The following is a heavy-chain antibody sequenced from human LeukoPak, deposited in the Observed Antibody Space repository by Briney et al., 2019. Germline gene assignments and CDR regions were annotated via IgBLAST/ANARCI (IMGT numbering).Heavy chain of an antibody. D-gene: IGHD2-2*01. CDR1: GFTFSSYG. CDR3: ARVGSTSSDGMDV. V-gene: IGHV3-30*03. J-gene: IGHJ6*02. CDR2: ISYDGSNK. Sequence: GGSLRLSCAASGFTFSSYGMHWVRQAPGKGLEWVAVISYDGSNKYYADSVKGRFTISRDNSKNTLYLQMDSLRAEDTAVYYCARVGSTSSDGMDVWGQGTTVTVSS.